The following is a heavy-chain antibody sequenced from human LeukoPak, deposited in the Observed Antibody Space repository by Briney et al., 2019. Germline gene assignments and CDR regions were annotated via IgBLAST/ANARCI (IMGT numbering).Heavy chain of an antibody. CDR3: ARQGYCTSPSCYARGDDAFDI. CDR1: GYTFTNYG. J-gene: IGHJ3*02. D-gene: IGHD2-2*01. V-gene: IGHV1-18*01. Sequence: GASVKVSCKASGYTFTNYGISWVRQAPGQGLEWTAWISAYSGNTSYAQNFQGRLTMTTDTSTNTAYMELRSLRSDDTAVYYCARQGYCTSPSCYARGDDAFDIWGQGTMVTVSS. CDR2: ISAYSGNT.